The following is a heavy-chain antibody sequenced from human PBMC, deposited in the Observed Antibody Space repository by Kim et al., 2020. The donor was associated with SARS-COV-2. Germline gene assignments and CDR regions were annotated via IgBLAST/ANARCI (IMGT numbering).Heavy chain of an antibody. Sequence: ASVKVSCNASGYTFTNYAIHWVRQAPGQSLEWMGWITGGNGNTKYSQKFQGRVTFSRDTSANTAYMDLSSLTSEDTAVYYCARGYGSGSFYYPYWGQGALVTVSP. V-gene: IGHV1-3*01. J-gene: IGHJ4*02. CDR2: ITGGNGNT. CDR3: ARGYGSGSFYYPY. CDR1: GYTFTNYA. D-gene: IGHD3-10*01.